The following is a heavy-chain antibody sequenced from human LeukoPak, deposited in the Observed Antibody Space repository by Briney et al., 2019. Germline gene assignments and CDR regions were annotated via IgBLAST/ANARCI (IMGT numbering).Heavy chain of an antibody. CDR2: ITRSGAVK. D-gene: IGHD2-2*01. CDR1: GFTFNHYE. V-gene: IGHV3-48*03. Sequence: GGSLRLSCVASGFTFNHYEMNWVRQAPGKGLEWVSHITRSGAVKYYTDSVKGRFTISRDNAKNSVFLQMDSLRAEDTAVYYCAGSADVYSSSWSSYYYHGLDVWAHGTTVTVSS. CDR3: AGSADVYSSSWSSYYYHGLDV. J-gene: IGHJ6*02.